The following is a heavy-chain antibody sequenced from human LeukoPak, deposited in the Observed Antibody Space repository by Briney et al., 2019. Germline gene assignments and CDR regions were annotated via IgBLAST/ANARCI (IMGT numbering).Heavy chain of an antibody. D-gene: IGHD6-13*01. CDR3: ARGDYLYSSSWYHNYFQH. CDR2: INHSGST. J-gene: IGHJ1*01. V-gene: IGHV4-34*01. CDR1: GGSFSGYY. Sequence: SETLSLTCAFYGGSFSGYYWSWIRQPPGKGLEWIGEINHSGSTNYNPSLKSRVTISVDTSKNQFSLKLSSVTAADTAVYYCARGDYLYSSSWYHNYFQHWGQGTLVTVSS.